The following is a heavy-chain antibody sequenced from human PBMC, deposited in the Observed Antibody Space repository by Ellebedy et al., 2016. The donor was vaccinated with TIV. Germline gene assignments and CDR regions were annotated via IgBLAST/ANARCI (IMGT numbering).Heavy chain of an antibody. D-gene: IGHD3-10*01. J-gene: IGHJ4*02. Sequence: PGGSLRLSCAASGFTFSSFAMTWVRQAPGKGLEWVSGINGNAVSTAYADSVKGRFTISRDNSKDTLFLQMNSLRAEDTAVYYCASSRYHYYLGNTIFVYWGQGTLVTVSS. CDR3: ASSRYHYYLGNTIFVY. CDR1: GFTFSSFA. CDR2: INGNAVST. V-gene: IGHV3-23*01.